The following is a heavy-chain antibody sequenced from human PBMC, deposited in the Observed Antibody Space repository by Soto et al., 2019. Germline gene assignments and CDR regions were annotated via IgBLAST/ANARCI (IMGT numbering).Heavy chain of an antibody. Sequence: ETLSLTCTVSGGSISRGDYYWSWIRQPPGKGLEWIGEINHSGSTNYNPSLKSRVTISVDTSKNQFSLKLSSVTAADTAVYYCARGNIHALDYWGQGTLVPVSS. D-gene: IGHD2-15*01. CDR2: INHSGST. CDR3: ARGNIHALDY. CDR1: GGSISRGDYY. V-gene: IGHV4-34*01. J-gene: IGHJ4*02.